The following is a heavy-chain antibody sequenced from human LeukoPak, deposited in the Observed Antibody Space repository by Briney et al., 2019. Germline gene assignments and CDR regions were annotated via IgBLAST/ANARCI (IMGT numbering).Heavy chain of an antibody. D-gene: IGHD5-18*01. CDR3: ARGLWSLDY. CDR1: GFPFSNYW. J-gene: IGHJ4*02. CDR2: ISYDGSNK. Sequence: PGGSLRLSCAASGFPFSNYWMHWVRQAPGKGLEWVAVISYDGSNKYYADSVKGRFTISRDNSKNTLYLQMNSLRAEDTAVYYCARGLWSLDYWGQGTLVTVSS. V-gene: IGHV3-30*03.